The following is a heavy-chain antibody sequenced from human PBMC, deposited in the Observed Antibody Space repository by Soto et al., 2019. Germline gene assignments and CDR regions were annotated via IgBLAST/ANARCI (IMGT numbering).Heavy chain of an antibody. J-gene: IGHJ4*02. CDR1: GFTFSNAW. CDR2: IKSRTDGGTT. Sequence: EVQLVESGGGLVKPGGSLRLSCAFSGFTFSNAWMSWVRQAPGKGLEWVSRIKSRTDGGTTDYAAPVKDRFTISRDDSKDTLYLQMNRLKTEDTAVYYCTPHSFAGGWYWGYFGSWGQGTLVTVSS. V-gene: IGHV3-15*01. D-gene: IGHD6-19*01. CDR3: TPHSFAGGWYWGYFGS.